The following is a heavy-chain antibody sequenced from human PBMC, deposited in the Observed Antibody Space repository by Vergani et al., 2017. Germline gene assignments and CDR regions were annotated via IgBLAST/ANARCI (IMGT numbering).Heavy chain of an antibody. CDR2: VYYSGTT. V-gene: IGHV4-30-2*01. J-gene: IGHJ6*03. CDR1: GDAISRDTYS. D-gene: IGHD3/OR15-3a*01. Sequence: QLQLQESGSGLVKPSQTLSLTCTLSGDAISRDTYSWNWVRQPPGKPLEWIGSVYYSGTTYYNPSLGGRVTMSIDKSKNHFSLTLTSVTAADSAFYFCARGQTGYSRDWSTYFFYMDVWGKGTTVTV. CDR3: ARGQTGYSRDWSTYFFYMDV.